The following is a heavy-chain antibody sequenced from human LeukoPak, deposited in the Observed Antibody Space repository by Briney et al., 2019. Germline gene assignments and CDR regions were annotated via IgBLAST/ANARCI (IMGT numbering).Heavy chain of an antibody. CDR2: IKQDGSEK. D-gene: IGHD6-13*01. V-gene: IGHV3-7*01. Sequence: PGGSPRLSCAASGLTISSYWMSWVRQAPGKGLEWVAKIKQDGSEKYYVDSVKGRFTISRDNAKNPLYLQMNSLRAEDTAVYYCARGHSSSWYYFDYWGQGTLVTVSS. J-gene: IGHJ4*02. CDR1: GLTISSYW. CDR3: ARGHSSSWYYFDY.